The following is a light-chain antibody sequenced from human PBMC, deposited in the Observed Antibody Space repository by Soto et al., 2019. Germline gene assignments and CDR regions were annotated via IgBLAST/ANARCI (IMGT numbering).Light chain of an antibody. Sequence: DIQMTQSPSTLSASVGDIVTITCRASQDISAWLAWYQQKPGKPPKLVIYKATALETGVPSRFSGSGSGTEFTLTISSLQPDDFTTYYCQQYSAFPWTFGQGTKADIK. V-gene: IGKV1-5*03. CDR2: KAT. CDR3: QQYSAFPWT. CDR1: QDISAW. J-gene: IGKJ1*01.